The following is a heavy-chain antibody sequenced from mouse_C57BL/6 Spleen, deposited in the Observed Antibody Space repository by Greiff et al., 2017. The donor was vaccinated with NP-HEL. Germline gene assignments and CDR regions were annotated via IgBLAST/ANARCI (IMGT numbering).Heavy chain of an antibody. V-gene: IGHV5-17*01. Sequence: EVQGVESGGGLVKPGGSLKLSCAASGFTFSDYGMHWVRQAPEKGLEWVAYISSGSSTIYYADTVKGRFTITRDNAKNTLFLQMTSLRSEDTAMYYCARGIYDGYPYAMDYWGQGTSVTVSS. J-gene: IGHJ4*01. D-gene: IGHD2-3*01. CDR3: ARGIYDGYPYAMDY. CDR1: GFTFSDYG. CDR2: ISSGSSTI.